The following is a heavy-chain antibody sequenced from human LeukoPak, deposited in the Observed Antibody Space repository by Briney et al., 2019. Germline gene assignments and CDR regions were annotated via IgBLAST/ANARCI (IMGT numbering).Heavy chain of an antibody. CDR2: IYPGDSDT. Sequence: HGESLKISCKGSGYRFTTYWVAWVRQMPGKGLEWMGVIYPGDSDTRYSPSFQGQVTMSADKTISTAYLQWSGLKASDTAMYYCARVRDSVTAGRQLNYFYTLDVWGQGTTVTVSS. CDR3: ARVRDSVTAGRQLNYFYTLDV. D-gene: IGHD5/OR15-5a*01. J-gene: IGHJ6*02. CDR1: GYRFTTYW. V-gene: IGHV5-51*01.